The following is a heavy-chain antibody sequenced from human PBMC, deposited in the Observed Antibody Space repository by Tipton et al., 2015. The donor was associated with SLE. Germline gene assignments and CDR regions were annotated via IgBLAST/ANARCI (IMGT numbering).Heavy chain of an antibody. CDR1: GFTFSDYY. J-gene: IGHJ4*02. D-gene: IGHD3-10*01. CDR3: ARDRRAYYFASGSSFDF. CDR2: ISSSGSTI. Sequence: SLRLSCAASGFTFSDYYMSWIRQAPGKGLGWVSYISSSGSTIYYADSVKGRFTISRDTSKNTLYLQMNSLRAEDTALYYCARDRRAYYFASGSSFDFWGQGSLVTVSS. V-gene: IGHV3-11*01.